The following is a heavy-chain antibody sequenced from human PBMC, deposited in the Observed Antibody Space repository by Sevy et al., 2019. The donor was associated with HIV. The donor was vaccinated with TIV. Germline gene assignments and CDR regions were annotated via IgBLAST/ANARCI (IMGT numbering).Heavy chain of an antibody. D-gene: IGHD3-22*01. Sequence: GESLKISCAASGFTFSNYWMSWVRQAPGKGLEWVANIKQDGSEKYYVDSVKGRFTISRDNAKNSLYLQMNSLRAEDTAVYYCARSCRTDPFYYSGSGGYYYPSYFDYWGQGTLVTVSS. J-gene: IGHJ4*02. CDR2: IKQDGSEK. V-gene: IGHV3-7*01. CDR1: GFTFSNYW. CDR3: ARSCRTDPFYYSGSGGYYYPSYFDY.